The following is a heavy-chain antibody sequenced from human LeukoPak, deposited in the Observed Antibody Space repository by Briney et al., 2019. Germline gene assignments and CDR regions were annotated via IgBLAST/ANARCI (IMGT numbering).Heavy chain of an antibody. CDR2: ISGSGGST. CDR3: ASGGYYGSGSYFPY. Sequence: GGSLRLSCAASGFTFSSYAMSWVRQAPGKGLEWVSAISGSGGSTYYADSVKGRFTISRDNAKNSLYLQMNSLRAEDTAVYYCASGGYYGSGSYFPYWGQGTLVTVSS. J-gene: IGHJ4*02. V-gene: IGHV3-23*01. D-gene: IGHD3-10*01. CDR1: GFTFSSYA.